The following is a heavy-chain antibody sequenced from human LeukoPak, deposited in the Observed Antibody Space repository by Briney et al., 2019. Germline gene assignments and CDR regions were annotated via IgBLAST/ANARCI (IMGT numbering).Heavy chain of an antibody. D-gene: IGHD4-11*01. CDR1: GFTFSTYA. Sequence: GGSLRLSCAASGFTFSTYAMHWVRQAPGKGLEWVSFIRYDGNNKYYGDSVKGRFTISRDNSKNTLYLQMNSLRAEDTAVYYCAKGYYSRPDYWGQGTLVTVSS. V-gene: IGHV3-30*02. CDR2: IRYDGNNK. J-gene: IGHJ4*02. CDR3: AKGYYSRPDY.